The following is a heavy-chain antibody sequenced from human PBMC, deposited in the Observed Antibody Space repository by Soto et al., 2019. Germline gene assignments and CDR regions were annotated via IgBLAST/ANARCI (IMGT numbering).Heavy chain of an antibody. D-gene: IGHD3-10*01. CDR3: ARDLSGSGD. Sequence: QVQLVESGEAEVQLGRSLSLSCAASGFPFITYARHWDRQAPGKGLEWVAVISYDGSNKYYADSGKGRFTISRDISKNTLYLQMNSLRAEDTAVYYCARDLSGSGDWGQGTLVTVSS. V-gene: IGHV3-30-3*01. CDR2: ISYDGSNK. J-gene: IGHJ4*02. CDR1: GFPFITYA.